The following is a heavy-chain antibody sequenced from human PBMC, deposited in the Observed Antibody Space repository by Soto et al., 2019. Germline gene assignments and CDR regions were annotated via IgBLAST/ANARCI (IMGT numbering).Heavy chain of an antibody. CDR1: GFTFSSYG. CDR2: ISYDGSNK. D-gene: IGHD2-2*01. CDR3: AKDHEGYCSSTSCYYYYGMDV. V-gene: IGHV3-30*18. J-gene: IGHJ6*02. Sequence: GGSLRLSCAASGFTFSSYGMHWVRQAPGKGLEWVAVISYDGSNKYYADSVKGRFTISRDNSKNTLYLQMNSLRAEDTAVYYCAKDHEGYCSSTSCYYYYGMDVWGQGTTVTVS.